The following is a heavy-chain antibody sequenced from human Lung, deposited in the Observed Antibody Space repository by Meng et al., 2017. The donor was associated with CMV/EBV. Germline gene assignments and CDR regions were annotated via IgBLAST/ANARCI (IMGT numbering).Heavy chain of an antibody. CDR2: INSDGSTT. J-gene: IGHJ6*02. Sequence: GESXKISCAASGFTFRTYWMHWVRQTPGKGLVGVSRINSDGSTTTYADSVKGRFTISRDNAKNTLYLQMSRLRAEDSAVYYCVRDGKYWSSVTCDYYIMDLWXQGTTVTVSS. D-gene: IGHD2-2*01. CDR1: GFTFRTYW. CDR3: VRDGKYWSSVTCDYYIMDL. V-gene: IGHV3-74*01.